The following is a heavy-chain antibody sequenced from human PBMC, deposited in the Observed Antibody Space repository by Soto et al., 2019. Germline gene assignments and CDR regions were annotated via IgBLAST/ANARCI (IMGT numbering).Heavy chain of an antibody. J-gene: IGHJ4*02. CDR2: ISYDGSNK. CDR3: AKVPKPYSSGWSKGFEFDY. V-gene: IGHV3-30*18. D-gene: IGHD6-19*01. CDR1: GFTFSSYG. Sequence: GGSLRLSCAASGFTFSSYGMHWVRQAPGKGLEWVAVISYDGSNKYYADSVKGRFTISRDNSKNTLYLQMNSLRAEDTAVYYCAKVPKPYSSGWSKGFEFDYWGQGTLVTVSS.